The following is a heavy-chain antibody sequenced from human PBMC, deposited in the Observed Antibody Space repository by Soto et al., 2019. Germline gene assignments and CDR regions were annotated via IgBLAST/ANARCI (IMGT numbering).Heavy chain of an antibody. CDR1: GYTFTSYA. CDR2: INAGNGNT. CDR3: ARDSGPLRSRRFDP. Sequence: QVQLVQSGAEVKKPGASVKVSCKASGYTFTSYAMHWVRQAPGQRLEWMGWINAGNGNTKYSQKFQGRVTITRDTSAITAYMELSSLRSEDTAVYYCARDSGPLRSRRFDPWGQGTLVTVSS. V-gene: IGHV1-3*01. J-gene: IGHJ5*02. D-gene: IGHD3-10*01.